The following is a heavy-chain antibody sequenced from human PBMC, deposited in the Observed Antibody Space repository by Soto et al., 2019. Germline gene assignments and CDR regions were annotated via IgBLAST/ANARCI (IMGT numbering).Heavy chain of an antibody. D-gene: IGHD2-21*02. Sequence: QGQLVQSGAEVKKPGASVKVSCKASGYTFTTYYIHWMRQAPGQGLEWMGMFNLYTGVTRYAHKFQGRVTMAGATSTSTGYMELSRLRSDETAVYYCARLWGDIGSAGDPWGQGTVVTVSS. V-gene: IGHV1-46*01. CDR1: GYTFTTYY. CDR3: ARLWGDIGSAGDP. J-gene: IGHJ5*02. CDR2: FNLYTGVT.